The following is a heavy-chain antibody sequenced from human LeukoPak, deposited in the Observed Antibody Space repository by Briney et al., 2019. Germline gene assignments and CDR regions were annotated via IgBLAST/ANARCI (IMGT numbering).Heavy chain of an antibody. Sequence: PSETLSLTRTVSGGSISSYYWSWIRQPAGKGLEWIGRIYTSGSTNYNPSLKSRVTMSVDTSKNQFSLKLSSVTAADTAVYYCARGPMYYYDSSGFLPFDYWGQGTLVTVSS. D-gene: IGHD3-22*01. CDR1: GGSISSYY. V-gene: IGHV4-4*07. CDR2: IYTSGST. J-gene: IGHJ4*02. CDR3: ARGPMYYYDSSGFLPFDY.